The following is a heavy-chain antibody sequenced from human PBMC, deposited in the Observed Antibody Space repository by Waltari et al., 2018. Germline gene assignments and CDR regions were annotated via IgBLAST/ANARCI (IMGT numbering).Heavy chain of an antibody. CDR1: GFSLSTSGMC. J-gene: IGHJ6*03. CDR2: IDWDDDK. V-gene: IGHV2-70*15. D-gene: IGHD6-13*01. Sequence: QVTLRESGPALVKPTQTLTLTCTFSGFSLSTSGMCVSWIRQPPGKALEWLARIDWDDDKYYSTSLKTRLTISKDTSKNQVVLTMTNMDPVDTATYYCARILVSSWQKYYYYYMDVWGKGTTVTVSS. CDR3: ARILVSSWQKYYYYYMDV.